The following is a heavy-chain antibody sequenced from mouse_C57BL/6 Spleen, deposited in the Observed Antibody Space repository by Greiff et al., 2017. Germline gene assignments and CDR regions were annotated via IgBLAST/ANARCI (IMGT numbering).Heavy chain of an antibody. CDR3: ARRSSTVAYYAMDY. D-gene: IGHD1-1*01. Sequence: DVMLVESGGDLVKPGGSLKLSCAASGFTFSSYGMSWVRQTPDKRLEWVATISSGGSYTYYPDSVKGRFTISRDNAKNTLYLQMSSLKSEDTAMYYCARRSSTVAYYAMDYWGQGTSVTVSS. V-gene: IGHV5-6*02. CDR2: ISSGGSYT. J-gene: IGHJ4*01. CDR1: GFTFSSYG.